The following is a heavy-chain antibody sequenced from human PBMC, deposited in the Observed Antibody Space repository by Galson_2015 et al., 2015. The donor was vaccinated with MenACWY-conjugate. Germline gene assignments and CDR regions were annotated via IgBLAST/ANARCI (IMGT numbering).Heavy chain of an antibody. CDR2: TYFKSKWYN. D-gene: IGHD3-10*02. V-gene: IGHV6-1*01. J-gene: IGHJ4*02. Sequence: CAISGDSVSISNYYWNWIRQSPSRGLEWLGRTYFKSKWYNDYAASVKSRLTINPDTSKNLISLQLNSVTPEDTAVYYCAREVMFSRNFYAIDYWGQGTRVTVSS. CDR3: AREVMFSRNFYAIDY. CDR1: GDSVSISNYY.